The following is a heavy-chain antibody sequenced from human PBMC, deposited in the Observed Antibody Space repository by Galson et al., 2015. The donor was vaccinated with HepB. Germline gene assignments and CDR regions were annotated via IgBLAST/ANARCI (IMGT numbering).Heavy chain of an antibody. CDR2: IIPLFGTA. J-gene: IGHJ4*02. CDR1: GYTFSSYG. Sequence: SVKVSCKASGYTFSSYGINWVRQAPGQGLEWMGGIIPLFGTANYAQKFQGTVTIIADESTSTVYMELSSLRSEDTAVYYCARGGPYHGFWSGYGADYWGQGSLVTVSS. CDR3: ARGGPYHGFWSGYGADY. V-gene: IGHV1-69*13. D-gene: IGHD3-3*01.